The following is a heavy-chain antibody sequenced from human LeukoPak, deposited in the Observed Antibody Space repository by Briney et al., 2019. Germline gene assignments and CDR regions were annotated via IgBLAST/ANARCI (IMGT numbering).Heavy chain of an antibody. CDR1: GFTFSKYW. Sequence: GGSLRLSCAASGFTFSKYWMGWVRRAPGKGLEWVAVTSYDGNKKYYADSVKGLFTISRDNSKNTLYLQMNRLRAEDTAVYYCARDDGYFQHWGQGTLVTVSS. V-gene: IGHV3-33*08. CDR2: TSYDGNKK. D-gene: IGHD5-24*01. CDR3: ARDDGYFQH. J-gene: IGHJ1*01.